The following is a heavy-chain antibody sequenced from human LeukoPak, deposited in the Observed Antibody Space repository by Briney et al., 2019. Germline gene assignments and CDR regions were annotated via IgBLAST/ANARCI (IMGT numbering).Heavy chain of an antibody. J-gene: IGHJ5*02. CDR2: INSDGSST. CDR1: GLSFSSYW. D-gene: IGHD2-21*01. CDR3: ATRLLGHNWFVR. V-gene: IGHV3-74*01. Sequence: GGPLRLLCGPWGLSFSSYWVHWVRQAPGKGLVWVSRINSDGSSTRHADSVKGRFTISRHSAENTLYLQMNSLRAEHAAVYYCATRLLGHNWFVRWGGGTLVTVS.